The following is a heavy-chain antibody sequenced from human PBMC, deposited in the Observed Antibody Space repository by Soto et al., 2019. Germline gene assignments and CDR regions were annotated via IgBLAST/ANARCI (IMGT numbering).Heavy chain of an antibody. Sequence: GGSLRLSCAASGFTFSDYYMSWIRQAPGKGLEWVSYISSSSSYTNYADSVKGRFTISRDNAKNSLYLQMNSLRAEDTAVYYCARDISEGRYYGMDVWGQGTTVTVSS. V-gene: IGHV3-11*06. J-gene: IGHJ6*02. CDR3: ARDISEGRYYGMDV. D-gene: IGHD3-16*02. CDR2: ISSSSSYT. CDR1: GFTFSDYY.